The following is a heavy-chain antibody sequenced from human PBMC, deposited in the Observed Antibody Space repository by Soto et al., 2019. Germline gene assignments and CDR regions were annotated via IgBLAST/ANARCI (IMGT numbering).Heavy chain of an antibody. CDR3: ARVPDR. CDR2: IYHSGST. V-gene: IGHV4-30-2*01. Sequence: SETLSLTCAVSGCSISSGGYSWSWIRQPPGKGLEWIGYIYHSGSTYYNPSLKSRVTISVDRSKNQFSLKLSPVTAADTAVYYCARVPDRWGQGTLVTVSS. CDR1: GCSISSGGYS. J-gene: IGHJ5*02. D-gene: IGHD2-2*01.